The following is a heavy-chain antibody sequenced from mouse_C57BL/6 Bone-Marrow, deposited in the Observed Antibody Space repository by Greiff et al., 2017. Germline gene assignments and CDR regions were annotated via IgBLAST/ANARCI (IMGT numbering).Heavy chain of an antibody. J-gene: IGHJ3*01. D-gene: IGHD1-1*01. V-gene: IGHV1-62-2*01. CDR3: ARHEDEVSSYPAWFAY. CDR2: FYPGSGSI. CDR1: GYTFTEYT. Sequence: VQLQQSGAELVKPGASVKLSCKASGYTFTEYTIHWVKQRSGQGLEWIGWFYPGSGSIKYNEKFKDKATLTTDKSSSTGYMELSRLTSEDSAVYFGARHEDEVSSYPAWFAYWGQGTLVTVSA.